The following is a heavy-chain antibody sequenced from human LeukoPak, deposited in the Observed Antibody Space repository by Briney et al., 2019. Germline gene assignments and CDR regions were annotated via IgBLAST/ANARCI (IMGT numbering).Heavy chain of an antibody. D-gene: IGHD6-6*01. CDR2: ISAYNGNT. CDR1: GYTFTSYG. V-gene: IGHV1-18*01. CDR3: VKDEWYGSSSYFDF. J-gene: IGHJ4*02. Sequence: GASVKVSCKASGYTFTSYGISWVRQAPGQGLEWMGWISAYNGNTNYAQKLQGRVTMTTDTSTSTAYMELRSLRSDDTAVYYCVKDEWYGSSSYFDFWGQGTLVTVSS.